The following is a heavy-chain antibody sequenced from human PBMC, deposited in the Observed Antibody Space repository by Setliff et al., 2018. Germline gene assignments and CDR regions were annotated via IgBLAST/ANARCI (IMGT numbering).Heavy chain of an antibody. J-gene: IGHJ4*02. CDR2: MYFSGST. CDR3: ARAPRYFDSTGSYFDG. D-gene: IGHD3-22*01. V-gene: IGHV4-39*07. CDR1: GGSISTNSYY. Sequence: SETLSLTCTDSGGSISTNSYYWGWIRQPPGKGLEWIGSMYFSGSTYYNPSLKSRVTMSIDKSKNEFSLKMSSVTAADTAVYYCARAPRYFDSTGSYFDGWGQGTLVTVSS.